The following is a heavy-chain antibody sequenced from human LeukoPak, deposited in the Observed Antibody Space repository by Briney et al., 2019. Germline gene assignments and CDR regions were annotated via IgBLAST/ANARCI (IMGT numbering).Heavy chain of an antibody. CDR2: ISSGTGSYI. CDR3: ARCSGVFGSSGY. J-gene: IGHJ4*02. Sequence: GGSLRLSCVASGFSFSSYSMNWVRQAPGKGLEWVSTISSGTGSYIYYADSVRGRFTISRDNAKNSLYLQMNSLRAEDTAVYYCARCSGVFGSSGYWGQGTLVTVSS. D-gene: IGHD6-6*01. V-gene: IGHV3-21*01. CDR1: GFSFSSYS.